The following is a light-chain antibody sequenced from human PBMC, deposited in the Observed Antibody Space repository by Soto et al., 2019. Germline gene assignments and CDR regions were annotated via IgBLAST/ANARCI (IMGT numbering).Light chain of an antibody. V-gene: IGLV1-44*01. CDR2: SNS. CDR1: SPNIGSNI. Sequence: QSVLTQSPSASGTPGQRVTISCSGSSPNIGSNIVNWYQQLPGTAPKLLIYSNSQRPSGVPDRFSGSKSGTSASLAIRGLQSDDEADYYCAAWDDSLNGYVFGNGTKVTVL. CDR3: AAWDDSLNGYV. J-gene: IGLJ1*01.